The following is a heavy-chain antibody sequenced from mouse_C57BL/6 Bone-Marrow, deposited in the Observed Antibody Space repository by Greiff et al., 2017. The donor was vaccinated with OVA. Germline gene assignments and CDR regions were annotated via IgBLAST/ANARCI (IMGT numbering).Heavy chain of an antibody. CDR2: IDPENGDT. Sequence: LVESGAELVRPGASVKLSCTASGFNIKDDYMHWVKQRPEQGLEWIGWIDPENGDTEYASKFQGKATITADTSSNPAYLQLSSLTSEATAVYYCTTGDYDAWFAYWGQGTLVTVSA. D-gene: IGHD2-4*01. V-gene: IGHV14-4*01. CDR3: TTGDYDAWFAY. CDR1: GFNIKDDY. J-gene: IGHJ3*01.